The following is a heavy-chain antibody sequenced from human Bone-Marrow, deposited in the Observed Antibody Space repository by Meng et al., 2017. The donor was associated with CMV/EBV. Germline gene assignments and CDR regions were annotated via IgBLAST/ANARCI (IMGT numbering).Heavy chain of an antibody. V-gene: IGHV4-34*01. Sequence: SETLSLTSAVYGGSSSGYYGRWIRQPPGKWLEWIGEINHSGSNNYNPSLKSRVTISVDTSKTQFSLKLSAVAAADAAVYYCASYWYPNYFDYWGQGTLVTFSS. D-gene: IGHD2-8*02. CDR3: ASYWYPNYFDY. J-gene: IGHJ4*02. CDR2: INHSGSN. CDR1: GGSSSGYY.